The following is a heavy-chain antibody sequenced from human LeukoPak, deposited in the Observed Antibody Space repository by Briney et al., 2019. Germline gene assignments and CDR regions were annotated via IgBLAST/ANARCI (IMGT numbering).Heavy chain of an antibody. CDR3: ARGRVKYYYDSSGSYYFDY. Sequence: PSGTLSLTCAVYGGSFSGYYWSWIRQPPGKGLEWIGEINHSGSTNYNPSLKSRVTISVDTSKNQFSLKLSSVTAADTAVYYCARGRVKYYYDSSGSYYFDYWGQGTLVTVSS. V-gene: IGHV4-34*01. D-gene: IGHD3-22*01. CDR1: GGSFSGYY. J-gene: IGHJ4*02. CDR2: INHSGST.